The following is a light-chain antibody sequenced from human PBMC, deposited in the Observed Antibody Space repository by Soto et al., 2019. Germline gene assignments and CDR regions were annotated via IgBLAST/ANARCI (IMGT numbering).Light chain of an antibody. V-gene: IGLV2-14*01. CDR1: SSDVGGYNY. Sequence: QSVLTQPASVSGSPGQSITISCTGTSSDVGGYNYVSWYQQHPGKAPKLMIYDVSNRPPGVSNGFSGSKSGNTASLTISGLQVEDEPDHYCCSDTSSSTFYVSGTGTTVTVL. J-gene: IGLJ1*01. CDR3: CSDTSSSTFYV. CDR2: DVS.